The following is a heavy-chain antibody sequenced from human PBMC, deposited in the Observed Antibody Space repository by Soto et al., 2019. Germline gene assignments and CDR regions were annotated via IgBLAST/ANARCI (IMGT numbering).Heavy chain of an antibody. D-gene: IGHD2-15*01. Sequence: QVQLVQSGAEVKKPGASVKVSCKASGYTFTSYAMHWVRQAPGQRREWMGWINAGNGNTKYSQKFQGRVTITRDTSASTAYMEVSSLRSEDTAVYYCASLGYCSGGSCTWGQGTLVTVSS. CDR3: ASLGYCSGGSCT. CDR2: INAGNGNT. CDR1: GYTFTSYA. V-gene: IGHV1-3*01. J-gene: IGHJ4*02.